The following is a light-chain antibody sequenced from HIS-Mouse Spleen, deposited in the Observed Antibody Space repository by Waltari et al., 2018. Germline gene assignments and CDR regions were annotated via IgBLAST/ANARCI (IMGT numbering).Light chain of an antibody. CDR1: KFGDKY. CDR2: QDS. V-gene: IGLV3-1*01. J-gene: IGLJ2*01. CDR3: QAWDSSYSV. Sequence: SYELTQPPSVSVSPGQTASITCPGDKFGDKYACWYQQKPGQSPVLVIYQDSKRPSGIPERFSGSNSGNTATLTISGTQAMDEADYYCQAWDSSYSVFGGGTKLTVL.